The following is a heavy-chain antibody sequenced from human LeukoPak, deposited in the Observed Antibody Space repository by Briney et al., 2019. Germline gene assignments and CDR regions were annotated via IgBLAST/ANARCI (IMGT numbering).Heavy chain of an antibody. Sequence: TGGSLRLSCVASGITFRNYWMSWVRQAPGKGLEWVANINQDSSEKYYVDSVKGRFTISRDNAKNSLYLQLNTLRPEDTAVYYCARGAFGVVIYFDYWGQGTLVTVSS. J-gene: IGHJ4*02. CDR3: ARGAFGVVIYFDY. CDR2: INQDSSEK. V-gene: IGHV3-7*03. CDR1: GITFRNYW. D-gene: IGHD3-3*01.